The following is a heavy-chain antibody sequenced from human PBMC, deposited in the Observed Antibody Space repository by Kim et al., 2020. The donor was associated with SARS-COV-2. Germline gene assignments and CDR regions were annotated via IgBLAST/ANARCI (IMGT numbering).Heavy chain of an antibody. Sequence: SETLSLTCDVSGESFSDYPWNWFRQVPGAGLEWIGEISPGGSTNYNPSLGSRVAISGDTSRNQFSLKLTSVTVADTAVYYCARGYRTRRQWFQPLTIFDFWGQGTLVTVSS. J-gene: IGHJ4*02. V-gene: IGHV4-34*01. CDR3: ARGYRTRRQWFQPLTIFDF. CDR2: ISPGGST. CDR1: GESFSDYP. D-gene: IGHD2-2*01.